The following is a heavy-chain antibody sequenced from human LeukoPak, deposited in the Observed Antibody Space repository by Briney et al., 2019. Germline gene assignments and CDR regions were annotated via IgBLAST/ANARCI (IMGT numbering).Heavy chain of an antibody. J-gene: IGHJ4*02. Sequence: QAGGSLRLSCAASAFTFSRYWTTWVRQAPGKGLEWVANINEDGSEKYYLDSVRGRFTISRDNAKNSLYLQMDSLRAEDTAVYYGARLFVYGSGAEAFDYWGQGALVTVSS. V-gene: IGHV3-7*01. CDR1: AFTFSRYW. CDR3: ARLFVYGSGAEAFDY. CDR2: INEDGSEK. D-gene: IGHD3-10*01.